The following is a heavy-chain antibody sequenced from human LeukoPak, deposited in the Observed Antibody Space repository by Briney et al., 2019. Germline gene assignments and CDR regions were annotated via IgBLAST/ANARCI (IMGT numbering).Heavy chain of an antibody. V-gene: IGHV4-38-2*01. D-gene: IGHD4-17*01. J-gene: IGHJ3*01. Sequence: PSETLSLTCVVSTYSTSSGYSWGWIRQPPGKGLEWIGSMYLSGTTYYNPSLKSRVTISVDKSENQFSLKVNFVTAADTAVYFCAKTEYGHYSGFEVWGQGIMVTVSS. CDR3: AKTEYGHYSGFEV. CDR1: TYSTSSGYS. CDR2: MYLSGTT.